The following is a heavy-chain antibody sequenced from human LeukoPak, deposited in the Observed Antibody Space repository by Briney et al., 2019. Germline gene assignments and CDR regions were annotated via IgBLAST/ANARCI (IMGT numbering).Heavy chain of an antibody. CDR1: GGSISSYY. CDR3: ARGGNDYGDYPFLFYYYYGMDV. D-gene: IGHD4-17*01. V-gene: IGHV4-59*01. J-gene: IGHJ6*02. Sequence: PSETLSLTCTVSGGSISSYYWSWIRQPPGKGLEWIGYIYYSGSTNYNPSLKSRVTISVDTSKSQFSLKLSSVTAADTAVYYCARGGNDYGDYPFLFYYYYGMDVWGQGTTVTVSS. CDR2: IYYSGST.